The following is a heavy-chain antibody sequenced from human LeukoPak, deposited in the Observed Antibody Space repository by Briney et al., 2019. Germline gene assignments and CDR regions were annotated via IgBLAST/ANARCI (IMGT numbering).Heavy chain of an antibody. D-gene: IGHD6-13*01. CDR3: ARGRFRQLGWFDP. CDR2: INHSGST. CDR1: GGSFSGYY. J-gene: IGHJ5*02. Sequence: SETLSLTCAVYGGSFSGYYWSWIRQPPGKGLEWIGEINHSGSTNYNPSLKSRVTISVDTSKNQFSLKLSSVTAADTAVYYCARGRFRQLGWFDPWGQGTPVTVSS. V-gene: IGHV4-34*01.